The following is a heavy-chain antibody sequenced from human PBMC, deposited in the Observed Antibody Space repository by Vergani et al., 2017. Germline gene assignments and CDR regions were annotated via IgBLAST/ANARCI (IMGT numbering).Heavy chain of an antibody. J-gene: IGHJ4*02. Sequence: EVQLVESGGGLVQPGGSLRLSCAASGFTVSSNYMSWVRQAPGKGLEWVSAISGSGDSTYYADSVKGRFTISRDNSKNTLYLQMNSLRAEDTAVYYCAKDRPYGDYTNYWGQGTLVTVSS. CDR1: GFTVSSNY. CDR2: ISGSGDST. CDR3: AKDRPYGDYTNY. V-gene: IGHV3-23*04. D-gene: IGHD4-17*01.